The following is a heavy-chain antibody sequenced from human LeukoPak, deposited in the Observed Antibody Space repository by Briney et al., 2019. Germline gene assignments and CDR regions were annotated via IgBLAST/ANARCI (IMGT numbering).Heavy chain of an antibody. D-gene: IGHD3-10*01. CDR3: ARRTGDGYFDY. CDR1: GFTFSNYS. V-gene: IGHV3-21*01. J-gene: IGHJ4*02. CDR2: ISPTGSAI. Sequence: GGSLRLSCAASGFTFSNYSMGWVRQTPGKGLEWVSSISPTGSAISYADSVKGRFTASRDNARSSLFLQMNSLRADDTAVYYCARRTGDGYFDYWGQGTLVTVSS.